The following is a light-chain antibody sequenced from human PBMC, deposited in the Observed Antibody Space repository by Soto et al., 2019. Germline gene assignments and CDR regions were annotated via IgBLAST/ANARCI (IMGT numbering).Light chain of an antibody. J-gene: IGKJ4*01. CDR1: QDIAIY. CDR2: AAS. V-gene: IGKV1-9*01. Sequence: IQLTQSPSSLSASVGDRVTITCRASQDIAIYLAWYQQKPGEAPKLLIYAASTLYGGVPSRFSGSRSGTDFALTITSLQAEDFATYYCQQYDSSPLTFGGGTKVDIK. CDR3: QQYDSSPLT.